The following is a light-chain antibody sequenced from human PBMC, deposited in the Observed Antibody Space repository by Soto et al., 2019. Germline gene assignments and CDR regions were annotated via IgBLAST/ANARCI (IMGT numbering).Light chain of an antibody. Sequence: QSVLTQPPSTSATPGQRVTISCSGSSSNIGRNNVFWYQQVPGKAPKLLIYRNVQRPSGVPDRFSGSKSGTPASLAISGLWSDDEAHYYCAAWDDSLSGPVFGGGTKLTVL. CDR3: AAWDDSLSGPV. V-gene: IGLV1-47*03. J-gene: IGLJ2*01. CDR2: RNV. CDR1: SSNIGRNN.